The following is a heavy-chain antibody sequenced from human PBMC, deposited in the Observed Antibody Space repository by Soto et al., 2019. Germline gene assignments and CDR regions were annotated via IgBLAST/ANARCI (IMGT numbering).Heavy chain of an antibody. CDR3: AKDGGDGYPDYYYGMDV. CDR1: GFTFSSYG. CDR2: ISYDGSNK. D-gene: IGHD5-12*01. J-gene: IGHJ6*02. V-gene: IGHV3-30*18. Sequence: PGGSLRLSXAASGFTFSSYGMHWVRQAPGKGLEWVAVISYDGSNKYYADSVKGRFTISRDNSKNTLYLQMNSLRAEDTAVYYCAKDGGDGYPDYYYGMDVWGQGTTVTVSS.